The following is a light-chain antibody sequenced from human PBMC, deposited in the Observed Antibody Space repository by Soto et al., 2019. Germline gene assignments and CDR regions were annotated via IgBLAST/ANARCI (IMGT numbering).Light chain of an antibody. CDR1: SSDVGLYNR. Sequence: QAVVTQPPSVSGSPGQSVTISCTGTSSDVGLYNRVSWYQQPPGTAPKLMIYEVTNRPSGVPNRFSASKSGNTASLTISGLQAEDEADYYCTSYTSSRTWVFGGGTKLTVL. J-gene: IGLJ3*02. CDR2: EVT. V-gene: IGLV2-18*02. CDR3: TSYTSSRTWV.